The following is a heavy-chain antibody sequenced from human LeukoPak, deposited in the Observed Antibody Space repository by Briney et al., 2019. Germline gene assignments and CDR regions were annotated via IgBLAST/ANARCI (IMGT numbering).Heavy chain of an antibody. CDR3: AKDKGPSGSPFDY. Sequence: GGSLRLSCAASGFTFDDYTMHWVRQAPGKGLEWVSLISWDGGSTYYADSVKGRFTISRDNSKNSQYLQMNSLRTEDTALYYCAKDKGPSGSPFDYWGQGTLVTVSS. D-gene: IGHD1-26*01. CDR1: GFTFDDYT. V-gene: IGHV3-43*01. J-gene: IGHJ4*02. CDR2: ISWDGGST.